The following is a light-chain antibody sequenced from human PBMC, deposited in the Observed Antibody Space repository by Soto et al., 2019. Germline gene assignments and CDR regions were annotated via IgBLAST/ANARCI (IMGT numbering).Light chain of an antibody. V-gene: IGLV2-8*01. Sequence: SALTQPPSASGSPGQSVTISCTGTSSDVGIYNYVSWYLQHPGKAPKLMIYEVSKRASGVPDRFSGSKSGNTASLTVSGLQAEDEADYYCSSYAGSNNLVFGGGTKVTVL. CDR2: EVS. CDR1: SSDVGIYNY. J-gene: IGLJ2*01. CDR3: SSYAGSNNLV.